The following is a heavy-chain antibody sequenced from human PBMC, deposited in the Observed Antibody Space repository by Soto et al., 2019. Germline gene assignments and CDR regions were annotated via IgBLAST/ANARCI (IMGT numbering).Heavy chain of an antibody. J-gene: IGHJ6*02. CDR2: ISGSGGST. CDR1: GFTFSSYA. Sequence: GGSLRLSCAASGFTFSSYAMSWVRQAPGKGLEWVSAISGSGGSTYYADSVKGRFTISRDNSKNTLYLQMNSLRAEDTAVYYCAKDPTRWVVPAAMDYYYYGMDVWGQGTTVIVSS. CDR3: AKDPTRWVVPAAMDYYYYGMDV. V-gene: IGHV3-23*01. D-gene: IGHD2-2*01.